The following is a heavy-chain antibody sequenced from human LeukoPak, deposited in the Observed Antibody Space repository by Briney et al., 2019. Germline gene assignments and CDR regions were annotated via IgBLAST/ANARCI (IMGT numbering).Heavy chain of an antibody. V-gene: IGHV3-33*08. CDR3: ARDFRMVRESGLDYYGMDV. CDR1: GFTFSSYA. Sequence: GGSLRLSCAASGFTFSSYAMSWVRQAPGKGLEWVAVIWYDGSNKYYADSVKGRFTISRDNSKNTLYLQMNSLRAEDTAVYYCARDFRMVRESGLDYYGMDVWGQGTTVTVSS. D-gene: IGHD3-10*01. J-gene: IGHJ6*02. CDR2: IWYDGSNK.